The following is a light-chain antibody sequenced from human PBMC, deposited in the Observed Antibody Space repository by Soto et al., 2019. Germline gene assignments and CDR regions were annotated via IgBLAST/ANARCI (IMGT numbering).Light chain of an antibody. CDR2: AAS. Sequence: DIQITQSPSSLSTSIGDRGTSNCRASQGISNYLAWYQQKPRKVPKLLIYAASTLQSGVPSRFSGSGSGTDFTLTISIMQTEDLATYYCQQSYSTPRTFGQGTQLDIK. V-gene: IGKV1-39*01. CDR3: QQSYSTPRT. J-gene: IGKJ5*01. CDR1: QGISNY.